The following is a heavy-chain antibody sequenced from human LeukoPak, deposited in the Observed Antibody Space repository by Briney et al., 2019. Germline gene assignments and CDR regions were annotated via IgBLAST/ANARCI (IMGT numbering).Heavy chain of an antibody. CDR3: ARAPYDFWSGYFH. D-gene: IGHD3-3*01. J-gene: IGHJ4*02. Sequence: SETLSLTCTVSGGSISSYYWSWIRQPPGKGLEWIGYIHYSGSTDYNPSLKSRVTISVDTSKNQFSLKLSSVTAADTAVYYCARAPYDFWSGYFHWGQGTLVTVSS. CDR1: GGSISSYY. V-gene: IGHV4-59*01. CDR2: IHYSGST.